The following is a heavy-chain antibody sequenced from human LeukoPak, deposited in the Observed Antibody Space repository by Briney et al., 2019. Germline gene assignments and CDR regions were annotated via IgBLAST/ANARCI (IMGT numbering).Heavy chain of an antibody. CDR2: INTNTGNP. CDR3: ARNEFGGSLANYDY. J-gene: IGHJ4*02. CDR1: GYTFTSYA. D-gene: IGHD2-15*01. V-gene: IGHV7-4-1*02. Sequence: ASVKASCKASGYTFTSYAMNWVRQAPGQGLEWMGWINTNTGNPTYAQGFTGRFVFSLDTSVSTAYLQISSLKAEDTAVYYCARNEFGGSLANYDYWGQGTLVTVSS.